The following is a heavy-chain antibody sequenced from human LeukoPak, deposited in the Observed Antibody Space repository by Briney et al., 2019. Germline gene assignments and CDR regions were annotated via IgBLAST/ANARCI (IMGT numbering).Heavy chain of an antibody. CDR1: GFTFSSYE. CDR2: ISSSGSTI. J-gene: IGHJ6*02. CDR3: ARRYSSGWSYYYYYGMDV. D-gene: IGHD6-19*01. Sequence: GGSLRLSCAASGFTFSSYEMNWVRQAPGKGLEWVSYISSSGSTIYYADSVKGRFTISRDNAKNSLYLQMNSLRAADTAVYYCARRYSSGWSYYYYYGMDVWGQGTTVTVSS. V-gene: IGHV3-48*03.